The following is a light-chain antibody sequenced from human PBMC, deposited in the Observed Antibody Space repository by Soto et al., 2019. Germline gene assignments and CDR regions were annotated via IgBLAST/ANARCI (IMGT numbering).Light chain of an antibody. J-gene: IGKJ1*01. CDR1: QSLVYSDGNTY. Sequence: DVVMTQSPLSLPVTLGQPASISCRSSQSLVYSDGNTYLHWFQQRPGQSPRRLFYKVSNRDSGVPDRFSGSGSGTDFTLKISGVEAEDVGVYYCMQGTHWPPTFGQGTKVDIK. CDR3: MQGTHWPPT. V-gene: IGKV2-30*01. CDR2: KVS.